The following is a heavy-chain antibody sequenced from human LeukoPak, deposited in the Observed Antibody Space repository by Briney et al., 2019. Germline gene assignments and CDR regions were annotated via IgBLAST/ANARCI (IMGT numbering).Heavy chain of an antibody. D-gene: IGHD2-8*01. V-gene: IGHV3-23*01. Sequence: GGSLRLSCAASGFAFSTYAMNWVRQAPGKGLEWVSGISGSGGSTYHADSVKGRFTISRDSSKNTVYLQMNTLRDDDTAVYYCARETVASVLMVYAIALDYWGQGTLVTVSS. J-gene: IGHJ4*02. CDR1: GFAFSTYA. CDR2: ISGSGGST. CDR3: ARETVASVLMVYAIALDY.